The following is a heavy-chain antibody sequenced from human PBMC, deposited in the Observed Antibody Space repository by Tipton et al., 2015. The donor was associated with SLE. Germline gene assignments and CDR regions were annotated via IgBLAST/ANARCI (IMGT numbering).Heavy chain of an antibody. CDR2: IDPDGSRT. CDR3: ASLSAPSDY. Sequence: GSLRLSCAASGFTFSSYAMSWVRQVPGKGLEWVSAIDPDGSRTNYADYVEGRFTISRDNAKNTLSLQMNSLRVDDTGVYYCASLSAPSDYWGQGTLVTVSS. V-gene: IGHV3-74*01. CDR1: GFTFSSYA. J-gene: IGHJ4*02.